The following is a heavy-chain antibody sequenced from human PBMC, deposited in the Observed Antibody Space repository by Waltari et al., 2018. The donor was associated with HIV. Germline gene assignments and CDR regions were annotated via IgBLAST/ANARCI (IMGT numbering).Heavy chain of an antibody. CDR2: SNPNSGGT. D-gene: IGHD3-22*01. V-gene: IGHV1-2*06. CDR1: GYTFTGYY. Sequence: QVQLVQSGAEVKKPGASVKVSCKASGYTFTGYYMHWVRQAPGQGLEWMGRSNPNSGGTNYAQKFQGRVTMTRDTSISTAYMELSRLRSDDTAVYYCARGTMIVGYYYYGMDVWGQGTTVTVSS. CDR3: ARGTMIVGYYYYGMDV. J-gene: IGHJ6*02.